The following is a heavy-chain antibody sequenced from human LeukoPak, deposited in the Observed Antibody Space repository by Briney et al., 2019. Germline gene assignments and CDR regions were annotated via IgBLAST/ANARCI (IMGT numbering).Heavy chain of an antibody. V-gene: IGHV1-8*01. CDR1: GYTFTSYD. D-gene: IGHD1-26*01. CDR2: MNPNSGNT. CDR3: ARGGSYWRDAFDI. J-gene: IGHJ3*02. Sequence: ASVKVSCKASGYTFTSYDINWVRQATGQGLEWMGWMNPNSGNTGYAQKFQGRVTITRNTSISTDYMELSSLRSEDTAVYYCARGGSYWRDAFDIWGQGTMVTVSS.